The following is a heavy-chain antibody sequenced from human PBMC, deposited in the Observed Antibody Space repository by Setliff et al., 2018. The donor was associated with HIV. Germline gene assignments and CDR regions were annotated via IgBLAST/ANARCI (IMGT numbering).Heavy chain of an antibody. Sequence: KTSETLSLTCAVSGYSIISGYYWGWSRQPPGRGLEWIGNIYHSGGTNYNPSLRSRVTTSVDTSKNHFSLKLSSVTAADTAVVYCARAEDTAVDDYDYMDFWGRGTTVTVSS. CDR1: GYSIISGYY. J-gene: IGHJ6*03. D-gene: IGHD5-18*01. CDR3: ARAEDTAVDDYDYMDF. CDR2: IYHSGGT. V-gene: IGHV4-38-2*01.